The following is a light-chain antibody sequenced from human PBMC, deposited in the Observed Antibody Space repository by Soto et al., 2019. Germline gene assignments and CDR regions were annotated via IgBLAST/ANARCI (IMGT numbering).Light chain of an antibody. CDR2: EVI. CDR1: SRDVGGYDH. J-gene: IGLJ3*02. V-gene: IGLV2-14*01. Sequence: QSALTQPASVSGSPGESITISCTGTSRDVGGYDHVSWYQQHPGKAPKLMIYEVINRPSGVSNRFSGSKSGNTASLTISGLQAEDEADYYCNSYTTTSTLWLFGGGTQLTVL. CDR3: NSYTTTSTLWL.